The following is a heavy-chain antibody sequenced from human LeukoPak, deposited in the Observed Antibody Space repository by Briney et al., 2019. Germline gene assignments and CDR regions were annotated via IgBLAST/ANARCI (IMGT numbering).Heavy chain of an antibody. J-gene: IGHJ4*02. D-gene: IGHD3-10*01. V-gene: IGHV1-18*04. Sequence: ASVKVSCKASGYTFTSYGISWVRQAPGQGLEWMGWISAYNGNTNYAQKLQGRVTMTTDTSTSTAYMELRSPRSDDTAVYYCARVVLLWFGELFPDYWGQGTLVTVSS. CDR2: ISAYNGNT. CDR1: GYTFTSYG. CDR3: ARVVLLWFGELFPDY.